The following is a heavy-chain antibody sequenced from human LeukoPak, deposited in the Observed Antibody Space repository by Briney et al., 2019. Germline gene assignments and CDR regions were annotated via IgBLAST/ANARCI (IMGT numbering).Heavy chain of an antibody. J-gene: IGHJ4*02. D-gene: IGHD5-12*01. CDR3: ARGDTNSGWSFDL. CDR1: GGSIGNYH. V-gene: IGHV4-4*07. Sequence: SETLPLTCSVSGGSIGNYHWSWIRQPAGRGLEWIGQIHASGTTNYYPPLKSRFTISRHKPENQLSLTITTVTAEDSALYYCARGDTNSGWSFDLWGQGTLVIVSS. CDR2: IHASGTT.